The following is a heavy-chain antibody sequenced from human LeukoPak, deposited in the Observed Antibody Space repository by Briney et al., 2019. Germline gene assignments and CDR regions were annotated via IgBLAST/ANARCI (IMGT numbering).Heavy chain of an antibody. Sequence: HPGGSLRLSCAASGFTVSSNYMSWVRQAPGKGLEWVAVISYDGSNKYYADSVKGRFTISRDNSKNTLYLQMNSLRAEDTAVYYCAKNRAVAGTEKDYWGQGTLVTVSS. CDR2: ISYDGSNK. CDR1: GFTVSSNY. CDR3: AKNRAVAGTEKDY. J-gene: IGHJ4*02. V-gene: IGHV3-30*18. D-gene: IGHD6-19*01.